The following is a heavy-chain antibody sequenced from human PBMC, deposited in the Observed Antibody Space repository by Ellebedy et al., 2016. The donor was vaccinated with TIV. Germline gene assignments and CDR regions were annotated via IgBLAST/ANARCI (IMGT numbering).Heavy chain of an antibody. Sequence: GESLKISCAASGFTFSTYSMNWVRQAPGKGLEWVSSISGSGNLAYYAESVKGRFTISRDNSKNMLFLQMNTLRVEETAVNYCGKGRGGRYYGMDVWGQGTTVTVSS. CDR1: GFTFSTYS. J-gene: IGHJ6*02. CDR2: ISGSGNLA. CDR3: GKGRGGRYYGMDV. V-gene: IGHV3-23*01. D-gene: IGHD3-9*01.